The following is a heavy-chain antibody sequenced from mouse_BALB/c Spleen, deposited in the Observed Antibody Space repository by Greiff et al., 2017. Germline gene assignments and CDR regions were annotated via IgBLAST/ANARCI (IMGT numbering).Heavy chain of an antibody. CDR3: ARRGGYDAWFAY. CDR2: IWAGGST. V-gene: IGHV2-9*02. D-gene: IGHD2-14*01. Sequence: VQRVESGPGLVAPSQSLSITCTVSGFSLTSYGVHWVRQPPGKGLEWLGVIWAGGSTNYNSALMSRLSISKDNSKSQVFLKMNSLQTDDTAMYYCARRGGYDAWFAYWGQGTLVTVSA. CDR1: GFSLTSYG. J-gene: IGHJ3*01.